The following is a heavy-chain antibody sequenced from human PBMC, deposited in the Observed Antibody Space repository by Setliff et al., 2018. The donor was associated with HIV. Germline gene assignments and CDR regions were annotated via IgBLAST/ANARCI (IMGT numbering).Heavy chain of an antibody. V-gene: IGHV3-30*04. J-gene: IGHJ3*01. Sequence: LRLSCAASGFSFNNYVMHWVRHAPGKGLEWVAVISYDGSYKNYADSVKGRFTISRDNSKNTVFVQMSSLRADDTATYYCVRDLTTIVTRKVFDFWGQGTMVTVSS. CDR3: VRDLTTIVTRKVFDF. D-gene: IGHD4-4*01. CDR2: ISYDGSYK. CDR1: GFSFNNYV.